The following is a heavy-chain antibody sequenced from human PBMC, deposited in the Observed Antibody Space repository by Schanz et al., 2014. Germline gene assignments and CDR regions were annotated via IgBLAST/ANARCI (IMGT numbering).Heavy chain of an antibody. D-gene: IGHD6-19*01. CDR3: TRLRRADPNGFDV. J-gene: IGHJ6*02. Sequence: QVQLVQSGPEVKKPGSSVKVSCQAFGDTFSKYNIMWVRQVPGQGLEWLGRIMPLRGIGNIAWKFQDRLTITADKSMNITYMELSSLGTEDTAVYYCTRLRRADPNGFDVWGQGTTVTVS. CDR2: IMPLRGIG. V-gene: IGHV1-69*02. CDR1: GDTFSKYN.